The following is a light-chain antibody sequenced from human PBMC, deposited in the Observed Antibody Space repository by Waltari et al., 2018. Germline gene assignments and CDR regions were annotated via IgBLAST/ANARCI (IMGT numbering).Light chain of an antibody. CDR3: QQYEDSLWT. Sequence: EIVLTQSPATLSLSPGDRATLSCRASQTVVSTYLAWYQQKPGQAPRLLMFGPSSRATGIPDRISGSGSGTDFTLTIDRLEPEDSAIYYCQQYEDSLWTFGQGTKVEIK. V-gene: IGKV3-20*01. J-gene: IGKJ1*01. CDR1: QTVVSTY. CDR2: GPS.